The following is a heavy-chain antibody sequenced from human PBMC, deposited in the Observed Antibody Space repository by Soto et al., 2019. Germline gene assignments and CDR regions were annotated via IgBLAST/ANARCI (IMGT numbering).Heavy chain of an antibody. D-gene: IGHD3-22*01. CDR3: AKGNYYDSSGYYYGAFDI. V-gene: IGHV5-51*01. CDR2: IYPGDSDT. Sequence: GESLKISCKGSGYSFTSYWIGWVRQMPGKGLEWMGIIYPGDSDTRYSPSFQGQVTISADKSISTAYLQWSSLKASDTAMYYCAKGNYYDSSGYYYGAFDIWGQGTMVTVSS. CDR1: GYSFTSYW. J-gene: IGHJ3*02.